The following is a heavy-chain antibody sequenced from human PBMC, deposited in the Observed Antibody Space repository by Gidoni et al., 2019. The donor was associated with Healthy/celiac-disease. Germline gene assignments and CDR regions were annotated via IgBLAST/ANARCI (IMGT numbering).Heavy chain of an antibody. CDR2: IYYSGST. Sequence: QVQLQESGPGLVKPSQTLSLTCTVSGGSISSGGYYWSWIRQHPGKGLEWIGYIYYSGSTYYNPSLKSRVTISVDTSKNQFSLKLSSVTAADTAVYYCARRGYCSSTSCLLLDYWGQGTLVTVSS. CDR3: ARRGYCSSTSCLLLDY. D-gene: IGHD2-2*01. J-gene: IGHJ4*02. V-gene: IGHV4-31*03. CDR1: GGSISSGGYY.